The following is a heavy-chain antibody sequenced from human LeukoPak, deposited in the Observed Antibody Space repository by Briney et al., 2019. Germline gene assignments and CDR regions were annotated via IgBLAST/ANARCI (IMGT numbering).Heavy chain of an antibody. CDR2: ISGYNANT. CDR3: ARGISQSLVMSGGFDY. V-gene: IGHV1-18*01. J-gene: IGHJ4*02. D-gene: IGHD3-10*02. Sequence: ASVKVSCKASGYTFTSFGISWVRQDPGQGLEWMGWISGYNANTNHAQKFLDRVTMTTDTSTNTAYMEMRSLTSDDTAVYYCARGISQSLVMSGGFDYWGQGTLVTVS. CDR1: GYTFTSFG.